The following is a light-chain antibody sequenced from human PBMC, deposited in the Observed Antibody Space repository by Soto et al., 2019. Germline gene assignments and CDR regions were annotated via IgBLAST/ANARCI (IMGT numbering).Light chain of an antibody. CDR2: AAS. V-gene: IGKV1-9*01. J-gene: IGKJ1*01. CDR3: QQYISYSTWT. Sequence: IQLTQSPSSLSASAGDRITITCRASQGISSYLAWYQQRPGKAPKLLIYAASTLQSGVPSRLSGSGSGTEFTLTIIGLQPDFFETYNCQQYISYSTWTFCQGTSVDIK. CDR1: QGISSY.